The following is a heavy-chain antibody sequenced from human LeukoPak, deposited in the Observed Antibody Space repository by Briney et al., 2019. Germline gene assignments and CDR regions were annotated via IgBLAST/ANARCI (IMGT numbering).Heavy chain of an antibody. J-gene: IGHJ4*02. CDR2: IYYSGST. D-gene: IGHD5-12*01. CDR3: AKHSGYGVYCFDY. V-gene: IGHV4-31*03. Sequence: SQTLSLTCSVSGGSISSGGYYWSWIRQHPGKGLEWIGYIYYSGSTYYNPSLKSRITLSVDTSKNQFSLKLNSVTAADTAVYYCAKHSGYGVYCFDYWGQGTLVTVSS. CDR1: GGSISSGGYY.